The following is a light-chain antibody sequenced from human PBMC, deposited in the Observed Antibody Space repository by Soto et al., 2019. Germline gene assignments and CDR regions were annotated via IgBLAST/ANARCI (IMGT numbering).Light chain of an antibody. Sequence: QSALTQPASVSGSHGQSITISCTGTSSDVGGYNYVSWYQQHPGKAPKLMIYEVSNRPSGVSNRFSGSKSGNTASLTISGLQAEDEADYYCSSYTSISTLSYVFGTGTKLTVL. J-gene: IGLJ1*01. CDR2: EVS. V-gene: IGLV2-14*01. CDR1: SSDVGGYNY. CDR3: SSYTSISTLSYV.